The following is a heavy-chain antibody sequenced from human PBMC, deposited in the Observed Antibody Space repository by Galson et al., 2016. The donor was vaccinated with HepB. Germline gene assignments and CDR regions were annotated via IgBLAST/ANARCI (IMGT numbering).Heavy chain of an antibody. CDR1: GYTLTGYY. D-gene: IGHD1-26*01. V-gene: IGHV1-2*06. J-gene: IGHJ5*02. CDR3: VQEKVGSTGWFDP. CDR2: FNPNTGGT. Sequence: SVKVSCKVSGYTLTGYYIDFVRQAPGQGLEWMGRFNPNTGGTRYARRFQDRVAMTGDSSINTVYMDLIRPTVDDTAVYYCVQEKVGSTGWFDPWGQGTLVTVTP.